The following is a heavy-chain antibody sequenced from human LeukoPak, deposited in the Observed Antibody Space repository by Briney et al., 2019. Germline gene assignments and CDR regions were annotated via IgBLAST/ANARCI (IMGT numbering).Heavy chain of an antibody. CDR2: ISAYNGNT. Sequence: GASVKVSCKASGYTFTSYGFSWVRQAPGQGLEWMGWISAYNGNTNYAQSLQGRVTMTTDTSTSTAFMELRSLRSDDTAVYYCARVLRADMVTSDYWGQGTLVTVSS. D-gene: IGHD5-18*01. CDR1: GYTFTSYG. V-gene: IGHV1-18*01. J-gene: IGHJ4*02. CDR3: ARVLRADMVTSDY.